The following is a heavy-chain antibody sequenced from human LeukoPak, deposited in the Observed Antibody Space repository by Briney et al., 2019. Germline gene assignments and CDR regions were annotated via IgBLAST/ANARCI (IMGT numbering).Heavy chain of an antibody. D-gene: IGHD5-12*01. CDR1: GFTVSSNY. CDR2: ISSSSSYI. V-gene: IGHV3-21*01. Sequence: GGSLRLSCAASGFTVSSNYMNWVRQAPGKGLEWVSSISSSSSYIYYADSVKGRYTISRDNAKNSLYLQMNSLRAEDTAVYYCARALDIVATITPIDYWGQGTLVTVSS. J-gene: IGHJ4*02. CDR3: ARALDIVATITPIDY.